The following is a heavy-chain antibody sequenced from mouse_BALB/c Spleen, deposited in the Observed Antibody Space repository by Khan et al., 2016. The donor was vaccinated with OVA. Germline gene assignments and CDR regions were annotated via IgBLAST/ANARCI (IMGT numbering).Heavy chain of an antibody. CDR2: ISPGSGDT. J-gene: IGHJ3*01. V-gene: IGHV1-77*01. D-gene: IGHD1-2*01. Sequence: QVQLPQSGAELARPGASVKLSCKASGYTFTDYYINWVKQRTGQGLEWIGEISPGSGDTYYNEKFKGKATLTADKSSSTVYMQLSSLTAEASAVYFCARRNYFGYTFAYWGQGTLVTVSA. CDR3: ARRNYFGYTFAY. CDR1: GYTFTDYY.